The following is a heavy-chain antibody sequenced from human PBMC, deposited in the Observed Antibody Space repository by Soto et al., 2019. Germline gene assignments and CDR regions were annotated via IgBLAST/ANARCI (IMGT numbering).Heavy chain of an antibody. V-gene: IGHV1-18*01. CDR3: ARGEFRDLTRFGFDYYGMDV. D-gene: IGHD3-10*01. CDR1: GYTFTDYG. Sequence: QVHLVQSGAEVKKPGASVKVSCTASGYTFTDYGINWVRQAPGQGLEWMGWLSAYNGNTNYAQKVQDRVTMTTDTSTNTSYMEMRGLRSDDSAVYYCARGEFRDLTRFGFDYYGMDVWGQGTTVTVS. CDR2: LSAYNGNT. J-gene: IGHJ6*02.